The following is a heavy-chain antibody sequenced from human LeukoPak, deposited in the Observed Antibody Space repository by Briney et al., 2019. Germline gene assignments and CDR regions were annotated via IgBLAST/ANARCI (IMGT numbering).Heavy chain of an antibody. D-gene: IGHD6-19*01. V-gene: IGHV1-18*01. CDR1: GYTFTSYG. Sequence: ASVKVSCKASGYTFTSYGISWVRRAPGQGLEWMGWISAYNGNTNYAQKLQGRVTMTTDTSTSTAYMELRSLRSDDTAVYYCARVLSSSGWYHSDYWGQGTLVTVSS. CDR2: ISAYNGNT. CDR3: ARVLSSSGWYHSDY. J-gene: IGHJ4*02.